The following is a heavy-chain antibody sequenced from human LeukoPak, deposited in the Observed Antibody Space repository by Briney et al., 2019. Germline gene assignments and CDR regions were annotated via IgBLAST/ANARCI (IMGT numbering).Heavy chain of an antibody. V-gene: IGHV3-23*01. D-gene: IGHD3-10*01. CDR2: ISGSGGST. Sequence: GGSLRLSCAASGFTFSSYAMSWVRQAPGKGLEWVSAISGSGGSTYYADSVKGRFTISRDNAKNLMFLQMNSLRVEDTAVYYCGRLWFGELYLPFDYWGQGSLVTVSS. CDR3: GRLWFGELYLPFDY. J-gene: IGHJ4*02. CDR1: GFTFSSYA.